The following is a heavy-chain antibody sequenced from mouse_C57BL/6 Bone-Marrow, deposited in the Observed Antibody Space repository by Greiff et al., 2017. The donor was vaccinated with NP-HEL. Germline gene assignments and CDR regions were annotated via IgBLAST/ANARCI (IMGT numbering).Heavy chain of an antibody. CDR3: ARYYYGSGAMDY. V-gene: IGHV1-7*01. CDR1: GYTFTSYW. D-gene: IGHD1-1*01. J-gene: IGHJ4*01. CDR2: INPSSGYT. Sequence: VQGVESGAELAKPGASVKLSCKASGYTFTSYWMHWVKQRPGQGLEWIGYINPSSGYTKYNQKFKDKATLTADKSSSTAYMQLSSLTYEDSAVYYCARYYYGSGAMDYWGQGTSVTVSS.